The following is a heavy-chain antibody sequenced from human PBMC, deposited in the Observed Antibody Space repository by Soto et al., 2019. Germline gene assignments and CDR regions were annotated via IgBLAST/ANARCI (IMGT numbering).Heavy chain of an antibody. Sequence: HPGGSLRLSCAASGFTFSSYSMNWVRQAPGKGLEWVSYISSSSSTIYYADSVKGRFTISRDNAKNSLYLQMNSLRDEDTAVYYCAREGRTDYDILSRPLPKYYSYGMDSGAKGPRSPSP. CDR2: ISSSSSTI. CDR3: AREGRTDYDILSRPLPKYYSYGMDS. V-gene: IGHV3-48*02. D-gene: IGHD3-9*01. CDR1: GFTFSSYS. J-gene: IGHJ6*02.